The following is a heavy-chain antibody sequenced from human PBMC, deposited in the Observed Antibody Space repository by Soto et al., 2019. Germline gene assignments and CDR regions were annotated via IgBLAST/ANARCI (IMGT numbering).Heavy chain of an antibody. V-gene: IGHV3-33*01. J-gene: IGHJ3*02. CDR1: GFTFSSYG. CDR3: AIDSYYDLWSGYGPDAFDI. CDR2: IWYDGSNK. D-gene: IGHD3-3*01. Sequence: PGGSLRLSCAASGFTFSSYGMHWVRQAPGKGLEWVEVIWYDGSNKYYADSVKGRFTISRDNSKNTLYLQMNSLRAEDTAVYYCAIDSYYDLWSGYGPDAFDIWGQGTMVTVSS.